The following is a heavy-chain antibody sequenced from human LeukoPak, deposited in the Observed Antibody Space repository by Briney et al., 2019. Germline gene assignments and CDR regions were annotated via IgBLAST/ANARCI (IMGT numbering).Heavy chain of an antibody. CDR2: IYSGGST. CDR1: GFTVSSNY. D-gene: IGHD3-16*02. V-gene: IGHV3-53*01. Sequence: GRSLRLSCAASGFTVSSNYMSWVRQAPGKGLEWVSVIYSGGSTYYADSVKGRFTISRDNSKNTLYLQMNSLRAEDTAVYYCARARGYRSNYFDYWGQGTLVTVSS. J-gene: IGHJ4*02. CDR3: ARARGYRSNYFDY.